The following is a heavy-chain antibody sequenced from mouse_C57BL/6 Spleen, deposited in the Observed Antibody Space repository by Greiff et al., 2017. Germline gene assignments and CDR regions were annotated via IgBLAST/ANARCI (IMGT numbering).Heavy chain of an antibody. Sequence: SGAELVRPGASVKLSCTASGFNIKDDYMHWVKQRPEQGLEWIGWIDPENGDTEYASKFQGKATITADTSSNTAYLQLSSLTSEDTAVYYCMRSYFDYWGQGTTLTVSS. CDR1: GFNIKDDY. CDR3: MRSYFDY. CDR2: IDPENGDT. J-gene: IGHJ2*01. V-gene: IGHV14-4*01.